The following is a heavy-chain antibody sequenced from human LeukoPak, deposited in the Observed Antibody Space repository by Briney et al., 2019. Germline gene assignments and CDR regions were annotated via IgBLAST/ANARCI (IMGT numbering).Heavy chain of an antibody. D-gene: IGHD3/OR15-3a*01. CDR1: GYTFTSYY. CDR3: WTPKKNNYYYYMEV. J-gene: IGHJ6*03. V-gene: IGHV1-46*01. CDR2: INPSGGST. Sequence: ASVKVSCKASGYTFTSYYMHWVRQAPGQGLEWMGIINPSGGSTSYAQKFQGRVTMTRDMSTSTVYMELSRLRSEDTAVYYCWTPKKNNYYYYMEVWGKGTTATVSS.